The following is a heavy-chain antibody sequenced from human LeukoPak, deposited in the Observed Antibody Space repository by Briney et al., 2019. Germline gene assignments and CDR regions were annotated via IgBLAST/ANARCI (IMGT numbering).Heavy chain of an antibody. V-gene: IGHV4-59*01. D-gene: IGHD1-26*01. CDR2: IYYSGST. Sequence: SETLSLTCTVSGGSISSYYWSWIRQPPGKGLEWIGYIYYSGSTNYNPSLKSRVTISVDTSKNQFSLKLGSVTAADTAVYYCARDRREPPSIHDAFDIWGQGTMVTVSS. CDR3: ARDRREPPSIHDAFDI. J-gene: IGHJ3*02. CDR1: GGSISSYY.